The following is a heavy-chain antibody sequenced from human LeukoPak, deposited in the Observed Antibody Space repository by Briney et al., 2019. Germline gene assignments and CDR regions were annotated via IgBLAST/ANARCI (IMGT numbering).Heavy chain of an antibody. J-gene: IGHJ2*01. V-gene: IGHV4-4*07. CDR2: IYTSGST. D-gene: IGHD3-22*01. Sequence: SETLSLTCTVSGGSISSYYWSWIRQPAGKGLEWIGRIYTSGSTNYNPSLKSRVTISVDKSKNQFSLKLSSVTAADTAVYSCASQWAYDRYFDLWGRGTLVTVSS. CDR3: ASQWAYDRYFDL. CDR1: GGSISSYY.